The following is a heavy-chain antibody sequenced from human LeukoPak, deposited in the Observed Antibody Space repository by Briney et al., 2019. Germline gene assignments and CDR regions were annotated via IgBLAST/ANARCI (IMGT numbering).Heavy chain of an antibody. V-gene: IGHV4-59*08. D-gene: IGHD3-16*01. CDR2: IYYSGST. Sequence: PSETLSLTCTVSNGSVRSYYWRWVRQSPGKGLEWIGYIYYSGSTNYNPSLKSRVTISIHTSRNQFSLMLSSVTAADTAMYYCARYYDRTGFDYWGQGTLVTVSS. J-gene: IGHJ4*02. CDR3: ARYYDRTGFDY. CDR1: NGSVRSYY.